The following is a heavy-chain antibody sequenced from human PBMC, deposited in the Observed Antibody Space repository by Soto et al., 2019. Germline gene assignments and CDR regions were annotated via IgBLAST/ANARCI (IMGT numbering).Heavy chain of an antibody. CDR1: GGTFSSYA. CDR3: AREPVSDDIVVVPAAGKYNHWFDP. J-gene: IGHJ5*02. D-gene: IGHD2-2*01. V-gene: IGHV1-69*01. CDR2: IIPIFGTA. Sequence: QVQLVQSGAEVKKPGSSVKVSCKASGGTFSSYAISWVRQAPGQGLEWMGGIIPIFGTANYAQKFQGRVTITADESTSTAYMELSSLRSEDTAVYYCAREPVSDDIVVVPAAGKYNHWFDPWGQGTLVTVSS.